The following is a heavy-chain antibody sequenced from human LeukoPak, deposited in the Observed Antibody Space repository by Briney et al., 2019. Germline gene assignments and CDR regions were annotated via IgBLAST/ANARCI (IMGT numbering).Heavy chain of an antibody. D-gene: IGHD6-19*01. V-gene: IGHV3-48*01. CDR2: ISAGTGTI. CDR1: GFTFSTYA. CDR3: ARRPTAGTFDY. J-gene: IGHJ4*02. Sequence: GGSLRLSCAASGFTFSTYAMNWVRQAPGKGLEWVSYISAGTGTIYYADSVKGRFTASRDNAKNSLYLQMDSLRGEDTAVYYCARRPTAGTFDYWGQGTLVTVSS.